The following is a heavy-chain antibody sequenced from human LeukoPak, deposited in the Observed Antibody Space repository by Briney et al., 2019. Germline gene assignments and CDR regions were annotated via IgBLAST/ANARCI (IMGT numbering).Heavy chain of an antibody. CDR3: ARAPRELRLEGCTLFDY. Sequence: ASVKVSCKASGYTFTSYDINWVRQATGQGLEWMGWMNPNSGNTGYAQKFQGRVTMTRNTSISTAYMELSSLRSEDTAVYYCARAPRELRLEGCTLFDYWGQGTLVTVSS. CDR2: MNPNSGNT. V-gene: IGHV1-8*01. CDR1: GYTFTSYD. J-gene: IGHJ4*02. D-gene: IGHD3-3*01.